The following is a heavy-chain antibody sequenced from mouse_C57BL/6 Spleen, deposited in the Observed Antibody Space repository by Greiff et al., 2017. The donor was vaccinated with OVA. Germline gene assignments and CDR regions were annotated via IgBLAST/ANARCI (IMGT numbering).Heavy chain of an antibody. V-gene: IGHV1-64*01. CDR2: IHPNSGST. CDR3: APLYYDYDVETWFAY. J-gene: IGHJ3*01. CDR1: GYTFTSYW. Sequence: QVQLQQPGAELVKPGASVKLSCKASGYTFTSYWMHWVKRRPGQGLEWIGMIHPNSGSTNYNEKFKSKATLTVDKSSSTAYMQLSSLTSEDSAVYYCAPLYYDYDVETWFAYWGQGTLVTVSA. D-gene: IGHD2-4*01.